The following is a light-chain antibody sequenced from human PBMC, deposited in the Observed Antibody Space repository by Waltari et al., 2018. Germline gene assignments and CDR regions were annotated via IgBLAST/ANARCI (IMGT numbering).Light chain of an antibody. Sequence: DIQMTQSPSSLSASVGDRVTITCRASQSISSYLNWYQQKPGKAPKLLIYAASSVQSGVPSRFSGSGSWTDFTLTTSSLQPEDFATYYCQQSYSTPPYTFGQGTKLEIK. J-gene: IGKJ2*01. CDR1: QSISSY. CDR2: AAS. CDR3: QQSYSTPPYT. V-gene: IGKV1-39*01.